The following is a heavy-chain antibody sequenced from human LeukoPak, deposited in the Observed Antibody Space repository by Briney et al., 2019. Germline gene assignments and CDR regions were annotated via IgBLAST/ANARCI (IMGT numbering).Heavy chain of an antibody. Sequence: GGSLRLSCAASGFTFSSSAMSWVRQAPGKGLEWVSTVSGSGATTYYADSVKGRFTISRDNFKNTLYLQVNSLRAEDTAVYYCAKDGECSSTSCSLDYWGQGTLVTVSS. CDR3: AKDGECSSTSCSLDY. D-gene: IGHD2-2*01. V-gene: IGHV3-23*01. J-gene: IGHJ4*02. CDR1: GFTFSSSA. CDR2: VSGSGATT.